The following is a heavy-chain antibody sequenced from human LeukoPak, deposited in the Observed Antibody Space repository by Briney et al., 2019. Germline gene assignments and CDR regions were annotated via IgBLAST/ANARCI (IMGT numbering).Heavy chain of an antibody. V-gene: IGHV4-39*07. CDR1: GGSISSSSYY. CDR2: IYYSGST. J-gene: IGHJ4*02. CDR3: ARGLDDS. Sequence: SETLSLTCTVSGGSISSSSYYWGWIRQPPGKGLEWIGSIYYSGSTYYNPSLKSRVTISIDTSKNQFSLKLSSVTAADTAVYYCARGLDDSWGQGTLVTASS. D-gene: IGHD1-1*01.